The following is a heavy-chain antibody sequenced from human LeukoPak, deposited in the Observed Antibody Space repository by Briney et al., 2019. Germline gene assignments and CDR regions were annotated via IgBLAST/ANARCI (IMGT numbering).Heavy chain of an antibody. CDR2: IFHSGTT. Sequence: SETLSLTCAVSGYSISSGYYWGWIRQPPGKGLEWIGSIFHSGTTYYNPSLKSRVTISVDTSKNQFSLKLSSVTAADTAVYFCAREDQVAMDFGYWGQGTLVTVSS. J-gene: IGHJ4*02. CDR3: AREDQVAMDFGY. CDR1: GYSISSGYY. D-gene: IGHD5-12*01. V-gene: IGHV4-38-2*02.